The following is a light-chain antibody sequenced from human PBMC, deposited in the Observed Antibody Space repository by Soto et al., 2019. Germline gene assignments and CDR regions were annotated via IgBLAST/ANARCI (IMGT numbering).Light chain of an antibody. Sequence: QSALTQPASVSGSPGQSITISCTGTSSDVGGYKYVSWYQHHPGQAPKLIIYEVSYRPSGVSNRFSGSKSGNTASLTISGLQAEDEADYYCSSYTSSSTLFGGGTKVTVL. CDR2: EVS. CDR3: SSYTSSSTL. CDR1: SSDVGGYKY. J-gene: IGLJ3*02. V-gene: IGLV2-14*01.